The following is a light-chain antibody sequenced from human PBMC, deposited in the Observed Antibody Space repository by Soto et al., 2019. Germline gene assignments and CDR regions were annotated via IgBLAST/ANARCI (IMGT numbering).Light chain of an antibody. CDR2: AAS. CDR3: QQSYSTLFT. J-gene: IGKJ3*01. CDR1: QSISSY. V-gene: IGKV1-39*01. Sequence: DLQMTQSPSSLSASVGDRVTITCRASQSISSYLNWYQQKPGKAPKLLIYAASSLQSGVPSRFSGSGSGTDFTLTISSLQPEDFATYYCQQSYSTLFTFGPGTKVDTK.